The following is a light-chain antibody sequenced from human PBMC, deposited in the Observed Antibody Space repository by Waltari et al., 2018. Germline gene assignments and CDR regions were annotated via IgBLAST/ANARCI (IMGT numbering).Light chain of an antibody. CDR3: QAGDGSTVV. CDR1: NLGDQY. CDR2: RET. Sequence: SYELTQPPSVSVSPGQTASISCSGDNLGDQYASWYQQKPGQSPVLVIYRETMRPSGIPERFSGSNPGNTATLTISATQPLDEADYFCQAGDGSTVVFGGGTKLTVL. J-gene: IGLJ2*01. V-gene: IGLV3-1*01.